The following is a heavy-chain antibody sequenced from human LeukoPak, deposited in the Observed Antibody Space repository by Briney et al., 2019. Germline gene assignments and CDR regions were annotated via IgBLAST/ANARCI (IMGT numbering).Heavy chain of an antibody. CDR1: GFTFSTYP. D-gene: IGHD5-18*01. CDR3: ARLNLGYGYFLEATKHDY. V-gene: IGHV3-30-3*01. J-gene: IGHJ4*02. Sequence: GGSLRLSCAASGFTFSTYPMHWVRQAPGKGLEWVAVISYDDGTNKYYAASAKGRFTISKDNSKTTLYLQMNSLRAEDTAVYYCARLNLGYGYFLEATKHDYWGQGTLVTVSS. CDR2: ISYDDGTNK.